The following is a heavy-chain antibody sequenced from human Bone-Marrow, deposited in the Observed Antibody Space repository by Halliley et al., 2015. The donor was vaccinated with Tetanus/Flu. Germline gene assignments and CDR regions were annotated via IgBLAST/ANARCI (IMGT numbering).Heavy chain of an antibody. CDR3: AGHLGTRGTRGFDY. CDR1: GATTTTNW. D-gene: IGHD2-15*01. V-gene: IGHV4-4*02. CDR2: VSHSGNS. J-gene: IGHJ4*02. Sequence: TLSLTCVVSGATTTTNWWSWVRQSPGKGLEWIGEVSHSGNSNYDPSLKSRVTISMDTSKNQFSLNLNSMTAADTAVYYCAGHLGTRGTRGFDYGGQGIQVAVSS.